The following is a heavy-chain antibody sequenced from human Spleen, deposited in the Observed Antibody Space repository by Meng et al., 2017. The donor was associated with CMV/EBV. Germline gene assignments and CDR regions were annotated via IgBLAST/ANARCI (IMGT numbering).Heavy chain of an antibody. CDR1: GFTFSSYS. CDR2: ISSSSSYI. J-gene: IGHJ4*02. D-gene: IGHD6-19*01. Sequence: GGSLRLSCAASGFTFSSYSMNWVRQAPGKGLEWVSSISSSSSYIYYADSVKVRFTISRDNAKNSLYLQMNSLRAEDTAVYYCARYAVAGKYYYFDYWGQGTLVTVSS. CDR3: ARYAVAGKYYYFDY. V-gene: IGHV3-21*01.